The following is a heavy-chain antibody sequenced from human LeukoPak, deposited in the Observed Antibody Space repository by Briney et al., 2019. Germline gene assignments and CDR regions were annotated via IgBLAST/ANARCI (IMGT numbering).Heavy chain of an antibody. CDR3: ARGVSPIHRIVVVPAAHYYYYMDV. Sequence: SVKVSCKASGGTFSSYAISWVRQAPGQGLEWMGGIIPIFGTANYAQKFQGRVTITADKSTSTAYMELSSLRSEDTAVYYCARGVSPIHRIVVVPAAHYYYYMDVWGKGTTVTVSS. D-gene: IGHD2-2*01. CDR1: GGTFSSYA. V-gene: IGHV1-69*06. J-gene: IGHJ6*03. CDR2: IIPIFGTA.